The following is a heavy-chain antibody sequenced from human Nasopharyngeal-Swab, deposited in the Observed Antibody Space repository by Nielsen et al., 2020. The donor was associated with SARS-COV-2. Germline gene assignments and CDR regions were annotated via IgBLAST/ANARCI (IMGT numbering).Heavy chain of an antibody. V-gene: IGHV3-53*01. CDR1: GFNVSNNY. CDR3: ASAVTGPLY. Sequence: GGSLRLSCAASGFNVSNNYMTRVRQAPGKGLERVSIIYSSGSIYHADSVKGRFIISRDTSKNTLSLRMNSLRVEDTAVYYCASAVTGPLYWGQGTLVTVSS. D-gene: IGHD4-11*01. CDR2: IYSSGSI. J-gene: IGHJ1*01.